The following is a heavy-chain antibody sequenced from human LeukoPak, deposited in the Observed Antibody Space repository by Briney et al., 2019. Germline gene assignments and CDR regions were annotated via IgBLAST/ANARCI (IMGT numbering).Heavy chain of an antibody. J-gene: IGHJ4*02. CDR2: ISAYNGNT. CDR3: ARDFGAYDILTGYYNGFDY. Sequence: GASVKVSCKASGYTFTSYGISWVRQASGQGLEWMGWISAYNGNTNYAQKLQGRVTMTTDTSTSTAYMELRSLRSDDTAVYYCARDFGAYDILTGYYNGFDYWGQGTLVTVSS. V-gene: IGHV1-18*01. D-gene: IGHD3-9*01. CDR1: GYTFTSYG.